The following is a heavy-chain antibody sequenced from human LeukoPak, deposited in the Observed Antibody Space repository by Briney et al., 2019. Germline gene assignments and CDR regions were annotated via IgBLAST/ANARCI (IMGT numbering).Heavy chain of an antibody. V-gene: IGHV1-2*02. CDR1: GYTFTGYY. J-gene: IGHJ4*02. D-gene: IGHD3-10*01. Sequence: ASVKVSCEASGYTFTGYYMHWVRQAPGQGLEWMGWINPNSGGTNYAQKFQGRVTMTRDTSISTAYMELSRLRSDDTAVYYCARDLQYYGSGYESDYWGQGTLVTVSS. CDR3: ARDLQYYGSGYESDY. CDR2: INPNSGGT.